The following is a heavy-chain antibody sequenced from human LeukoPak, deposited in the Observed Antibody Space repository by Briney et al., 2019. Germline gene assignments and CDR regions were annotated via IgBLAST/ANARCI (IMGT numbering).Heavy chain of an antibody. D-gene: IGHD3-9*01. Sequence: GGSLRLSCAASGFTFSSYAMSWVRQAPGKGLERVSDISGSGGSTYYADSVKGRFTISRDNSKNTLYLQMNSLRAEDTAVYYCATRGDILTGYPYYFDYWGQGTLVTVSS. CDR3: ATRGDILTGYPYYFDY. CDR2: ISGSGGST. J-gene: IGHJ4*02. V-gene: IGHV3-23*01. CDR1: GFTFSSYA.